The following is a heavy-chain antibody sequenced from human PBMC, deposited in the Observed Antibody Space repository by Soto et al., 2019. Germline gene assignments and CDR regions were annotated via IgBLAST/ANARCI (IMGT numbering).Heavy chain of an antibody. V-gene: IGHV3-30*18. CDR2: ISYDGSNK. Sequence: GGSLRLSCADSGFTFSNYGMHWVRQAPGKGLEWVAAISYDGSNKYYADSVEGRFTISRDNSKSTLYLQMNSLRVEDTAVYHCAKLRYFDWSAYNWFEDWGQGTPVTVSS. J-gene: IGHJ5*02. CDR3: AKLRYFDWSAYNWFED. D-gene: IGHD3-9*01. CDR1: GFTFSNYG.